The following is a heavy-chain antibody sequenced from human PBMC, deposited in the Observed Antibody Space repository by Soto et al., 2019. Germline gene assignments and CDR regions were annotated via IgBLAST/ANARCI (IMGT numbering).Heavy chain of an antibody. CDR1: GFTFSNSG. Sequence: QVQLVESGGGVVQPGRSLRLSCAASGFTFSNSGFHWVRQAPGKGLEWVAVISYDGGHRYYTDSVNGRFTISRDNSKNTLSLQMNNRRPDDAAVYYCAKDPGEPRYPPLSNWFDPWGLGTLVTVSS. D-gene: IGHD3-16*01. V-gene: IGHV3-30*18. CDR2: ISYDGGHR. J-gene: IGHJ5*02. CDR3: AKDPGEPRYPPLSNWFDP.